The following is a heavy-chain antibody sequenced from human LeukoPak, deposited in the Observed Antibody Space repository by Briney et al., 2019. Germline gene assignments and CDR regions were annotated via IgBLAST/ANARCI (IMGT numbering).Heavy chain of an antibody. Sequence: PGGSLRLSCAASGFTFSSYAMSWVRQAPGKGLEWVSAISGGGGSTYYADSVKGRFTISRDNSKNTLYLQMNSLRAEDTAVYYCAKSIDPMVRGGDYWGQGTLVTVSS. D-gene: IGHD3-10*01. CDR2: ISGGGGST. CDR1: GFTFSSYA. V-gene: IGHV3-23*01. CDR3: AKSIDPMVRGGDY. J-gene: IGHJ4*02.